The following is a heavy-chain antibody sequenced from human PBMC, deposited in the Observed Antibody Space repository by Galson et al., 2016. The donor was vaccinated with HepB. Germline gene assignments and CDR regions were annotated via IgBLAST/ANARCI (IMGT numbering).Heavy chain of an antibody. CDR3: SRAAPGDPIRWGMAV. V-gene: IGHV1-69*13. CDR2: IIPIFGAA. D-gene: IGHD5-24*01. J-gene: IGHJ6*02. Sequence: SVKVSCKASGGTFSNYAISWVRLAPGQGLEWMGGIIPIFGAANYAQMFQGRVTITADESTSTSYMELSSLKSEDTAVYYCSRAAPGDPIRWGMAVWGQGTTVTVSS. CDR1: GGTFSNYA.